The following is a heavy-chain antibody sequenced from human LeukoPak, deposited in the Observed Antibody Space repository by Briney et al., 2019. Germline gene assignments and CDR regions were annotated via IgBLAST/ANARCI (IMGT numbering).Heavy chain of an antibody. J-gene: IGHJ6*02. CDR3: ARDGQAGYSSSWYGMDV. Sequence: RASVKVSCSFSGFTITSYGIHWVQQYPGQGLEWMGWINPNSGGTNYAQKFQGWVTMTRDTSISTAYMELSRLRSDDTAVYYCARDGQAGYSSSWYGMDVWGQGTTVTVSS. CDR2: INPNSGGT. V-gene: IGHV1-2*04. CDR1: GFTITSYG. D-gene: IGHD6-13*01.